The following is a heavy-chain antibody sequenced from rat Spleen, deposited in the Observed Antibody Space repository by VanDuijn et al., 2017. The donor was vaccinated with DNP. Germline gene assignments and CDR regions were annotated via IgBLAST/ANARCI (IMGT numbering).Heavy chain of an antibody. D-gene: IGHD4-3*01. Sequence: EVRLVESGGDLVQPGRSLKLFCAASGFTFSAYYMAWVRQAPAKGLEWVAYIGSPAYAPYYADSVKGRFTISRDNAKSTLYLQMNTLRSEDMATYYCVRWNSGHFDYWGQGVMVPVSS. J-gene: IGHJ2*01. CDR1: GFTFSAYY. CDR3: VRWNSGHFDY. V-gene: IGHV5-22*01. CDR2: IGSPAYAP.